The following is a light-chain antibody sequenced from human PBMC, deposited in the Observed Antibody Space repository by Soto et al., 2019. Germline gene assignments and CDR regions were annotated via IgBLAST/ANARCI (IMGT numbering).Light chain of an antibody. Sequence: EIVLTQSPGTLSLSPGERATLSCRASQSVSSSYLAWYQQKPGQAPRLLIYGASSRATGIPDRFSGRGSGTDFTLTISRLEPEDFAVYYCQQYGSSEITFGQGTRLEIK. V-gene: IGKV3-20*01. CDR2: GAS. J-gene: IGKJ5*01. CDR3: QQYGSSEIT. CDR1: QSVSSSY.